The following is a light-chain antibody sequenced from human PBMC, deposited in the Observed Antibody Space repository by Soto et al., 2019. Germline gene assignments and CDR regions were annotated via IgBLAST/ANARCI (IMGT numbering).Light chain of an antibody. CDR2: DAS. CDR1: QSVSSSY. J-gene: IGKJ5*01. V-gene: IGKV3D-20*02. Sequence: EIVLTQSPGTLSLPPGERATLSCRASQSVSSSYLAWYQKKPGQAPRLLIYDASNRATGIPARFSGSVSGTDFNLTISRLETEDFAVYDCQQRSNWPITFGQGTRLEIK. CDR3: QQRSNWPIT.